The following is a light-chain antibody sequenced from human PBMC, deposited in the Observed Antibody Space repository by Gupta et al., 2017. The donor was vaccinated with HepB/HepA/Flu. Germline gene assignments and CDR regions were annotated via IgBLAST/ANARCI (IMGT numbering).Light chain of an antibody. V-gene: IGKV2-28*01. CDR2: LGS. J-gene: IGKJ5*01. Sequence: DIVVTQSPLSLSVTPGEPASMSCKSSQSLLHADGFNYLDWYLQKPGQSPHPLIYLGSSRASGVPDTINGTGSGTSFTLKISRVEADDVGTFYCMQALQTPITFGQGTRLDIK. CDR3: MQALQTPIT. CDR1: QSLLHADGFNY.